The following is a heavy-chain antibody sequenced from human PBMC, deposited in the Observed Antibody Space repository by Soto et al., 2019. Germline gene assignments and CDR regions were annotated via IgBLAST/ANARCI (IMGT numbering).Heavy chain of an antibody. CDR3: ASYTYYYDSSGYFVQYFDY. CDR1: GGSISSYY. J-gene: IGHJ4*02. CDR2: IYYSGST. V-gene: IGHV4-59*01. D-gene: IGHD3-22*01. Sequence: SETLSLTCTVSGGSISSYYWSWIRQPPGKGLEWIGYIYYSGSTNYNPSLKSRVTISVDTSKNQFSLKLSSVTAADTAVYYCASYTYYYDSSGYFVQYFDYWGQGTLVTVSS.